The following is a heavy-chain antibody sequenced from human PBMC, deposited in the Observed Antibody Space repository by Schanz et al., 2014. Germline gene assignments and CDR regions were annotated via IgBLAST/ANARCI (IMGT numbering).Heavy chain of an antibody. CDR2: IEFSGGTT. Sequence: EAQLLESGGGLVQPGGSLRLSCAASGFNFKAYAMSWVRQAPGKGLEWVSGIEFSGGTTYYADSVKGRFTISRDNAKNSLYLQMNSLRAEDTGVYYCARPLGPNYYYYGLDVWGQGTTVTVSS. CDR3: ARPLGPNYYYYGLDV. J-gene: IGHJ6*02. V-gene: IGHV3-23*01. CDR1: GFNFKAYA.